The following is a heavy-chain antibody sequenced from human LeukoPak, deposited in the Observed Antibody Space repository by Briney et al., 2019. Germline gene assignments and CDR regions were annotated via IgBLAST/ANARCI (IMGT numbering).Heavy chain of an antibody. V-gene: IGHV3-30*04. Sequence: GGSLRLSCAASGFTFSSYAMHWVRQAPGKGLEWVAVISYDGSNKYYADSVKGRFTISRDISKNTLYLQMNSLRGDDTAVYYCARRGGDSRQYYFDYWGQGTLVTVSS. CDR3: ARRGGDSRQYYFDY. D-gene: IGHD4-17*01. CDR2: ISYDGSNK. CDR1: GFTFSSYA. J-gene: IGHJ4*02.